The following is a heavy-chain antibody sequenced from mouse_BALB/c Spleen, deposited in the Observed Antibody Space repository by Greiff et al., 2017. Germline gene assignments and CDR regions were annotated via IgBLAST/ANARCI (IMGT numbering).Heavy chain of an antibody. Sequence: QVQLQQSGAELMKPGASVKISCKATGYTFSSYWIEWVKQRPGHGIEWIGEILPGSGSTNYNEKFKGKATFTADTSSNTAYMQLSSLTSEDSAVYYCARVGAYRYDVWFAYWGQGTLVTVSA. CDR1: GYTFSSYW. CDR3: ARVGAYRYDVWFAY. J-gene: IGHJ3*01. V-gene: IGHV1-9*01. D-gene: IGHD2-14*01. CDR2: ILPGSGST.